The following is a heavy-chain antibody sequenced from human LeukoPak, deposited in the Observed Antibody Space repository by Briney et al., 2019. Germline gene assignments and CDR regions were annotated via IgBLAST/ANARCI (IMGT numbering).Heavy chain of an antibody. V-gene: IGHV4-34*01. J-gene: IGHJ4*02. D-gene: IGHD5-18*01. CDR2: INHSGST. CDR1: GGSFSGYY. Sequence: SETLSLTCAVSGGSFSGYYWSWIRQPPGKGLEWIGEINHSGSTNYNPSLKSRVTISVDTSKNQFSLKLSSVTAADTAVYYCARGIQPRFLDYWGQGTLVTVSS. CDR3: ARGIQPRFLDY.